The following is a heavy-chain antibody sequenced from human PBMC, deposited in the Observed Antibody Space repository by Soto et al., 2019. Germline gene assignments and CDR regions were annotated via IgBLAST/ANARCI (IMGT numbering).Heavy chain of an antibody. J-gene: IGHJ3*02. Sequence: SETLSLTCTVSGGSISSGGYYWSWIRQHPGKGLEWIGYIYYSGSTYYNPSLKSRVTISVDTSKNQFSLKLSSVTAADTAVYYCARAPEVVVAATAAFDIWGQGTMVTVSS. D-gene: IGHD2-15*01. CDR2: IYYSGST. CDR1: GGSISSGGYY. V-gene: IGHV4-31*03. CDR3: ARAPEVVVAATAAFDI.